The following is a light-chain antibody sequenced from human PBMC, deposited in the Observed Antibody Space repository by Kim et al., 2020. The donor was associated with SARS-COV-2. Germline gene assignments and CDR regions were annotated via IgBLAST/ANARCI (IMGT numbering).Light chain of an antibody. CDR2: LGS. Sequence: EPDSISCKSSQSLLHSDGYNYLDWYLQKPGQSPQLLIYLGSNRASGVPDRFSGSGSGTNFTLKISRVEAEDVGVYSCMQALQSLTFGGGTKVDIK. CDR3: MQALQSLT. V-gene: IGKV2-28*01. CDR1: QSLLHSDGYNY. J-gene: IGKJ4*01.